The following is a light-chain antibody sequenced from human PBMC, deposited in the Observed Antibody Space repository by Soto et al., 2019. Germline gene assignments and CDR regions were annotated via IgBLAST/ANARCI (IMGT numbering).Light chain of an antibody. CDR1: QSISSN. J-gene: IGKJ3*01. CDR2: GAS. Sequence: EIVMTQSPATLSVSPGERATLSCRASQSISSNLAWYQQRPGQAPRLLVYGASTRATGVPARFSGSGSGTEFTLTISSPQSEDFALYYCQQYDSWPPLFTFGPGTKVDLK. CDR3: QQYDSWPPLFT. V-gene: IGKV3-15*01.